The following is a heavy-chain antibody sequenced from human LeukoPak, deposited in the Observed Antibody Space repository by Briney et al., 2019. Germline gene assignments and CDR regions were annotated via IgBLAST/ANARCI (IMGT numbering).Heavy chain of an antibody. J-gene: IGHJ4*02. CDR3: ARGNSYYDSSGAFDY. D-gene: IGHD3-22*01. V-gene: IGHV4-59*01. Sequence: PSETLSLNCTVSGGSISPYYWSWIRQPAGKGLEWIGYLHYSGSTNYNPSLKSRVSMSVDTSKNQFSLKLNSVTAADSAVYYCARGNSYYDSSGAFDYWGQGTLVTVSS. CDR2: LHYSGST. CDR1: GGSISPYY.